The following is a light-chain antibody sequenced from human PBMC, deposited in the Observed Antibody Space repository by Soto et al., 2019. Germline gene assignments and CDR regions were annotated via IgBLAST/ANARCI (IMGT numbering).Light chain of an antibody. V-gene: IGKV1-27*01. Sequence: DIPMTQSPSSLSASVGDRVTITCRASQGISNYLAWYQQKPWKVPKLLIYAASTLQSGVPSRFSGSGSGTDFTLTISSLQPEDVATYYCQKYNSAPHTFGQGPSWRSN. CDR1: QGISNY. CDR3: QKYNSAPHT. J-gene: IGKJ2*01. CDR2: AAS.